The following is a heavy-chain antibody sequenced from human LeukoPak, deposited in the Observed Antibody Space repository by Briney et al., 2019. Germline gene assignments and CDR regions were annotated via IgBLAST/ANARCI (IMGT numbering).Heavy chain of an antibody. Sequence: VSSFCGSCCSTYYADSVKGRFPLSRDNSKNPLYRQMNSLRAEGTGVYYCARDRSGFYSIYQWGQGTLVTVSP. CDR2: FCGSCCST. J-gene: IGHJ4*02. CDR3: ARDRSGFYSIYQ. D-gene: IGHD5-12*01. V-gene: IGHV3-23*01.